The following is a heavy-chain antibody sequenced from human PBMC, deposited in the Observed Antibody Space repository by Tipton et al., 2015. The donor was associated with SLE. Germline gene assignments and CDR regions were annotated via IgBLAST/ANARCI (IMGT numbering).Heavy chain of an antibody. CDR2: SYLGGGT. CDR3: ASLERYSGYDWHFDY. V-gene: IGHV3-53*05. D-gene: IGHD5-12*01. J-gene: IGHJ4*02. CDR1: AFSVSAYH. Sequence: SLRLSCAASAFSVSAYHMTWVRQAPGKGLEWVSVSYLGGGTDYADSVKGRFTASRDSSENTVYLQMNSLRAEDTAVYYCASLERYSGYDWHFDYWGQGTLVTVSS.